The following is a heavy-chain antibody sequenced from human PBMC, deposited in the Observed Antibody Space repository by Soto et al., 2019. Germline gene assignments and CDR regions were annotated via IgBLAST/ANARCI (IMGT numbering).Heavy chain of an antibody. J-gene: IGHJ5*02. Sequence: QVQLQQWGAGLLKPSETLSLTCAVYGGSFSDYYWSWIRQPPGKGLEWIGEINQSGSGNYNPSLKSRVTISLDRTKTQFSLRLSSVTAADTAVYYCVRVLGARIAASNWFDPWGQGTLVTVSS. V-gene: IGHV4-34*01. D-gene: IGHD6-13*01. CDR1: GGSFSDYY. CDR2: INQSGSG. CDR3: VRVLGARIAASNWFDP.